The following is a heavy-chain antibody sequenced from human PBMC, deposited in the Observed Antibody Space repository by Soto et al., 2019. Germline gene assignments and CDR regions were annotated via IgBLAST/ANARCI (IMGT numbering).Heavy chain of an antibody. J-gene: IGHJ4*02. V-gene: IGHV4-30-4*01. CDR3: ARDRPYIPLDY. D-gene: IGHD2-21*01. Sequence: SETLSLTCTVSGGSISSGDYYWSWIRQPPGKGLEWIGYIYYSGSTYYNPSLKSRVTISVDTSKNQFSLKLSSVTAADTAVYYCARDRPYIPLDYWGQGTLVTGSS. CDR1: GGSISSGDYY. CDR2: IYYSGST.